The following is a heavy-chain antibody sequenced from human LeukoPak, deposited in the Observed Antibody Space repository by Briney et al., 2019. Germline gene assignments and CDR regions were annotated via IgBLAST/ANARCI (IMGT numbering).Heavy chain of an antibody. V-gene: IGHV4-59*01. CDR1: GGSLSSYY. D-gene: IGHD6-6*01. CDR3: ARVLSSSSKVFDY. Sequence: SETLSLTCTVSGGSLSSYYWSWIRQPPGKGLEWIGYIYYSGSTNYNPSLKSRVTISVDTSKNQFSLKLSSVTAADTAVYYCARVLSSSSKVFDYWGQGTLVTVSS. CDR2: IYYSGST. J-gene: IGHJ4*02.